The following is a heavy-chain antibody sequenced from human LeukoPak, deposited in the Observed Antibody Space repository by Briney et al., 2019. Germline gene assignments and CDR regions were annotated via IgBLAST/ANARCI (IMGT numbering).Heavy chain of an antibody. V-gene: IGHV3-21*04. Sequence: GGSLRLSCAASGFTFSSYSMNWVRQAPGKGLEWVSSISSSSSYIYYADSVKGRFTISRDNAKNSLYLQMNSLRTEDTAVYYCAKDSSRYYDFWSGYSNFDYWGQGTLVTVSS. CDR3: AKDSSRYYDFWSGYSNFDY. J-gene: IGHJ4*02. CDR2: ISSSSSYI. CDR1: GFTFSSYS. D-gene: IGHD3-3*01.